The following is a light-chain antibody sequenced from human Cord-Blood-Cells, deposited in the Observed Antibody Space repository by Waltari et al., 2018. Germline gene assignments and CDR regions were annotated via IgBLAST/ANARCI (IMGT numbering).Light chain of an antibody. J-gene: IGLJ1*01. CDR1: SSDGGGYNY. V-gene: IGLV2-14*01. CDR3: SSYTSSSTRKV. CDR2: GVS. Sequence: QSALTQPASVSGSPGQSITISCTGTSSDGGGYNYVSWYQQHPGKAPKLMIYGVSNRPSGVPNRFAGAKTGNTASLTISGLQAEDEAAYYCSSYTSSSTRKVCGTGTKVTVL.